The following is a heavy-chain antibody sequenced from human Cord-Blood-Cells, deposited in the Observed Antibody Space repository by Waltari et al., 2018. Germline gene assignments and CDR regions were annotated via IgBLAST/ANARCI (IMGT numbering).Heavy chain of an antibody. CDR3: VIVVPAGYFDY. Sequence: VQLQQWGAGLLKPSETLSLTCAVYGGSFSGYYWSWIRQPPGKGLEWIGEINHSGSTNYNPSLKSRVTISVDTSKNQFSLKPSSVTAADTAVYYCVIVVPAGYFDYWGQGTLVTVSS. D-gene: IGHD2-2*01. J-gene: IGHJ4*02. CDR2: INHSGST. V-gene: IGHV4-34*01. CDR1: GGSFSGYY.